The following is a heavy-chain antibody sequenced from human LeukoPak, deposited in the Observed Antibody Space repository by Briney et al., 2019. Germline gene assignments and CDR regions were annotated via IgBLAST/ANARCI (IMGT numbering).Heavy chain of an antibody. Sequence: ASVKVSCKASVYTFTSYGISWVRQAPGQGLEWMGWISAYNGNTNYAQKLQGRVTMTTDTSTSTAYMELRSLRSDDTAVYYCARAFSSRIAAAGTPYYYYYMDVWGKGTTVTVSS. J-gene: IGHJ6*03. CDR1: VYTFTSYG. CDR3: ARAFSSRIAAAGTPYYYYYMDV. V-gene: IGHV1-18*01. D-gene: IGHD6-13*01. CDR2: ISAYNGNT.